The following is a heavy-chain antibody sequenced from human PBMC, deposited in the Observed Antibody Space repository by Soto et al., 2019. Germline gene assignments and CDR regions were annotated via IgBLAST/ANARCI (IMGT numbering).Heavy chain of an antibody. D-gene: IGHD2-15*01. CDR2: INAGNGNT. J-gene: IGHJ6*03. Sequence: ASVKVSCKASGYTFTSYAMHWVRQAPGQRLEWMGWINAGNGNTKYSQKFQGRVTITRDTSASTAYMELSSLRSEDTAVYYCAREGPGCSGGSCYSHSPYYYYYYMDAWGKGTTVTVSS. CDR1: GYTFTSYA. V-gene: IGHV1-3*01. CDR3: AREGPGCSGGSCYSHSPYYYYYYMDA.